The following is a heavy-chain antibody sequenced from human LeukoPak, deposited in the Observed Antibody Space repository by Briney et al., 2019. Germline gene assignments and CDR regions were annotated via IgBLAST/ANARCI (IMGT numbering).Heavy chain of an antibody. CDR3: TSDILTASIAPYYYYYYYMDV. CDR2: IRSKAYGGTT. D-gene: IGHD3-9*01. Sequence: GGSLRLSCTASGFTFGDYAMSWVRQAPGKGLEWVGFIRSKAYGGTTEYAASVKGRFTISRDDSKSIAYLQMNSLKTEDTAVYYCTSDILTASIAPYYYYYYYMDVWGKGTTVTISS. V-gene: IGHV3-49*04. CDR1: GFTFGDYA. J-gene: IGHJ6*03.